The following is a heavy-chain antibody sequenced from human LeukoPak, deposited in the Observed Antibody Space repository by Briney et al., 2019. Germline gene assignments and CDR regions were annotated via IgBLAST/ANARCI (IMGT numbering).Heavy chain of an antibody. V-gene: IGHV3-9*01. Sequence: GGSLRLSCAASGFTFDDYAMPWVRQAPGKGLEWVSGISWNSGSIGYADSVKGRFTISRDNAKNSLYLQMNSLRAEDTALYYCAKAYYYGSGSYYNSPFDYWGQGTLVTVSS. CDR1: GFTFDDYA. CDR3: AKAYYYGSGSYYNSPFDY. J-gene: IGHJ4*02. D-gene: IGHD3-10*01. CDR2: ISWNSGSI.